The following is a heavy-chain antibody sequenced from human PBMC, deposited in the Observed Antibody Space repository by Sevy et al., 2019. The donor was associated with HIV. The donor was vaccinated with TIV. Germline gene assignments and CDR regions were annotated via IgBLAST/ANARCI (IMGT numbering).Heavy chain of an antibody. CDR2: IHYSGST. V-gene: IGHV4-59*01. CDR3: ARDDYDSRPRGFDP. J-gene: IGHJ5*02. CDR1: GDSISNYF. Sequence: SETLSLTCSVSGDSISNYFWSWIRQPPGKGLEWIGYIHYSGSTNYNPTLKSRVTISVDTSKNQFSLKLKSVTAADTAVYYCARDDYDSRPRGFDPWGQGTLVTVSS. D-gene: IGHD3-22*01.